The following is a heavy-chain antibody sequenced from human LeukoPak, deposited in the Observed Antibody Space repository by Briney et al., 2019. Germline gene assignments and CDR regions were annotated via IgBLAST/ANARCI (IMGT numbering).Heavy chain of an antibody. J-gene: IGHJ3*02. CDR2: ISGSGGST. D-gene: IGHD3-22*01. V-gene: IGHV3-23*01. CDR1: GFTFSSYG. CDR3: ARHFYNSGGHYAFDI. Sequence: GGSLRLSCAASGFTFSSYGMSWVRQAPGKGLEWVSAISGSGGSTYYADSVKGRFTISRDSSKNTLYLQMNSLRAEDTAIYYCARHFYNSGGHYAFDIWGQGTMVTVSS.